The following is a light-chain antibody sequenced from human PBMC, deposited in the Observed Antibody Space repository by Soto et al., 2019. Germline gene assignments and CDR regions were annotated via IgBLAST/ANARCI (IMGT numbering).Light chain of an antibody. CDR3: ATWDDSLGGHVV. V-gene: IGLV1-47*01. Sequence: HSVLTQPPSASGTPGQGVTISCSGSISNIGSNYVYWYQHFPGTAPKLLIYRNTQRPAGVPARFSGSKSGTSASLAISGLRSEDEADYYCATWDDSLGGHVVFGGGTKVTVL. CDR1: ISNIGSNY. CDR2: RNT. J-gene: IGLJ2*01.